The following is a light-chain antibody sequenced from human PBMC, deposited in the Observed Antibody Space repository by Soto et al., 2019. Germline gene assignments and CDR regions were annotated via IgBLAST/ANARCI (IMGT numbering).Light chain of an antibody. CDR2: GAS. J-gene: IGKJ1*01. CDR1: QSVSSTY. CDR3: QQFDRSRWT. Sequence: EIVLTQSPGTLSLSPGERATLSCRASQSVSSTYLAWYQQKPGQAPRLLIYGASNRATGIPDRFSGSGSGTDFTLTISRLEPEDFAMYYCQQFDRSRWTFGQGTKVEMK. V-gene: IGKV3-20*01.